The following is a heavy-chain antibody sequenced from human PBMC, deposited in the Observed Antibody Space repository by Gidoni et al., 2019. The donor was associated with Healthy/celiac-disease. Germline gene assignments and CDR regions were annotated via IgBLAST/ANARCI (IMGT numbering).Heavy chain of an antibody. J-gene: IGHJ6*02. Sequence: QVQLVESGGGVVQPGRSLRLSCAASGFTFRSYAMHWARQAPGKGLEWVAVISYDGSNKYYADSVKGRFTISRDNSKNTLYLQMNSLRAEDTAVYYCARDINVLRFLEWDPFYYGMDVWGQGTTVTVSS. CDR3: ARDINVLRFLEWDPFYYGMDV. CDR1: GFTFRSYA. CDR2: ISYDGSNK. D-gene: IGHD3-3*01. V-gene: IGHV3-30*01.